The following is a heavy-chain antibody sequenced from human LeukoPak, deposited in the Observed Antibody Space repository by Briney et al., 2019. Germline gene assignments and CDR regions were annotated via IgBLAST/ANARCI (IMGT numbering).Heavy chain of an antibody. V-gene: IGHV4-34*01. Sequence: SETLSLTCTVFYGSFSGYYWTWIRQPPGKGLEWIGEINHRGNTNYNPSLKSRVNILVDTSKDQFTLKLSSVTAADTAVYYCARHGLVAARHAFDIWGQGTMVTVSS. CDR1: YGSFSGYY. D-gene: IGHD6-6*01. J-gene: IGHJ3*02. CDR2: INHRGNT. CDR3: ARHGLVAARHAFDI.